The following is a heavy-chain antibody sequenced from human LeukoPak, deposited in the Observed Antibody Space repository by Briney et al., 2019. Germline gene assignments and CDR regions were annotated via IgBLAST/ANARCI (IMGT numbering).Heavy chain of an antibody. CDR3: ARARYSGYDWWGL. CDR1: GYTFTSYY. D-gene: IGHD5-12*01. Sequence: GASVKVSCKASGYTFTSYYMHWVRQAPGQGLEWMGWINPNSGGTNYAQKFQGRVTMTRDTSISTAYMELSRLRSDDTAVYYCARARYSGYDWWGLWGQGTLVTVSS. CDR2: INPNSGGT. J-gene: IGHJ4*02. V-gene: IGHV1-2*02.